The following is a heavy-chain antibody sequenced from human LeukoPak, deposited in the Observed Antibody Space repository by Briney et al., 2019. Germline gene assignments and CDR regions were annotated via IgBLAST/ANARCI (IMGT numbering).Heavy chain of an antibody. V-gene: IGHV1-18*01. D-gene: IGHD6-13*01. CDR3: AREEGAPIAAANI. J-gene: IGHJ3*02. CDR2: ISACNGDT. CDR1: GYIFTSYS. Sequence: ASVKVSCKASGYIFTSYSISWVRQAPGQGLEWMGWISACNGDTNYVQKLQGRVTMTTDTSTSTAYMELKSLRSDDTAVYYCAREEGAPIAAANIWGLGTKVTVSS.